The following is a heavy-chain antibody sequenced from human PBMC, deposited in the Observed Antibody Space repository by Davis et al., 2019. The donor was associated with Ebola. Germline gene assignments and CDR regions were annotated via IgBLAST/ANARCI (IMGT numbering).Heavy chain of an antibody. D-gene: IGHD6-19*01. CDR2: IKQDGSEK. CDR3: ARERGYSSGWYVP. V-gene: IGHV3-7*01. CDR1: GFTVSSNH. Sequence: GESLNIPCAASGFTVSSNHMSWVRQAPGKGLEWVANIKQDGSEKYYVDSVKGRFTISRDNAKNSLYLQMNGLRAEDTAVYYCARERGYSSGWYVPWGQGTLVTVSS. J-gene: IGHJ5*02.